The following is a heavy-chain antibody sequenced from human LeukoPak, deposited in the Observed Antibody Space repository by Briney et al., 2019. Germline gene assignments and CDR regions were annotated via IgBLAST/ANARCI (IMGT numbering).Heavy chain of an antibody. Sequence: ASVKVSCKASGYTFTSYYMHWVRQAPGQGLEWMGIINPSGGSTSYAQKFQGRVTITADESTSTAYMELSSLRSEDTAVYYCATGRGPEWLRTLLAFDYWGQGTLVTVSS. J-gene: IGHJ4*02. V-gene: IGHV1-46*01. CDR1: GYTFTSYY. CDR2: INPSGGST. D-gene: IGHD5-12*01. CDR3: ATGRGPEWLRTLLAFDY.